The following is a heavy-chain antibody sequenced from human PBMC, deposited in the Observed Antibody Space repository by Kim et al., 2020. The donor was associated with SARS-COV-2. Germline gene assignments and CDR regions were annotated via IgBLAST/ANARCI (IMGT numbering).Heavy chain of an antibody. Sequence: GGSLRLSCAASGFTFSNNAMTWVRQAPGKGLEWVSTISNDGGSRHYADSAKGRFTISRDNSKDTLYLQMNGLRAEDTAVYYCVEMNSWVERALNYWGQGTLVTVSS. D-gene: IGHD6-13*01. V-gene: IGHV3-23*01. J-gene: IGHJ4*02. CDR3: VEMNSWVERALNY. CDR1: GFTFSNNA. CDR2: ISNDGGSR.